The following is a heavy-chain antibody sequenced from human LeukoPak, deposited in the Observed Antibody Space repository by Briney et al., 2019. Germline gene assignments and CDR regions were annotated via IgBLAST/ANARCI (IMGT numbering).Heavy chain of an antibody. CDR1: GVSISIYY. CDR2: IYYSGST. CDR3: ARTYCRGGSCHFDY. Sequence: SETLSLTCTVSGVSISIYYWSWIRQPPGKGLEWIGYIYYSGSTDSNPSLKSRVTISVDTSKNQISLKLSSVAAADTAVYYCARTYCRGGSCHFDYWGQGTLVTVSS. V-gene: IGHV4-59*08. J-gene: IGHJ4*02. D-gene: IGHD2-15*01.